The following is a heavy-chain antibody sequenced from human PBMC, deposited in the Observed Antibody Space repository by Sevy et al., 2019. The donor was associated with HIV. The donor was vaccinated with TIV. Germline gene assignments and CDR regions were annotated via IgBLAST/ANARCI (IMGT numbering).Heavy chain of an antibody. J-gene: IGHJ3*02. V-gene: IGHV3-66*01. Sequence: GGSQRLSCAASGFTVSSNYMSWVRQAPGKGLEWVSVIYSGGSTYYADSVKGRFTISRDNSKNTLYLQMNSLRAEDTAVYYCARDRRMSYDSSGYYPNEAFDIWGQGTMVTVSS. D-gene: IGHD3-22*01. CDR1: GFTVSSNY. CDR2: IYSGGST. CDR3: ARDRRMSYDSSGYYPNEAFDI.